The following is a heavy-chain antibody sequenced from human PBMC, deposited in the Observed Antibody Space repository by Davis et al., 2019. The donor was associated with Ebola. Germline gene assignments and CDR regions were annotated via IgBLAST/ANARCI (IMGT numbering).Heavy chain of an antibody. CDR2: IYYSGST. D-gene: IGHD3-22*01. V-gene: IGHV4-39*07. CDR3: ARTPGTYYYDSSGYYISPNWFDP. J-gene: IGHJ5*02. Sequence: GSLRLSCTVSGGSISSSSYYWGWIRQPPGKGLEWIGSIYYSGSTYYNPSLKSRVTISVDTSKNQFSLKLSSVTAADTAVYYCARTPGTYYYDSSGYYISPNWFDPWGQGTLVTVSS. CDR1: GGSISSSSYY.